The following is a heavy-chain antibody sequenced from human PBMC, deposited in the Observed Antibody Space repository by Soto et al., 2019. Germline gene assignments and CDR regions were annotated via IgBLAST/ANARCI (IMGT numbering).Heavy chain of an antibody. Sequence: SETLSLTCTVSGGSISSGGYYWSWIRQHPGKGLEWIGYIYYSGSTYYNPSLKSRVTISVDTSKNQFSLKLSSVTAADTAVYYCARVMAGNNWFDPWGQGTQVTVSS. D-gene: IGHD6-19*01. CDR2: IYYSGST. CDR3: ARVMAGNNWFDP. V-gene: IGHV4-31*03. J-gene: IGHJ5*02. CDR1: GGSISSGGYY.